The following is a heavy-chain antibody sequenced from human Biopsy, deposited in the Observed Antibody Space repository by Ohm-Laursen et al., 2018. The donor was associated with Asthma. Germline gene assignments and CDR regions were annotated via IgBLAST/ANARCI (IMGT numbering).Heavy chain of an antibody. J-gene: IGHJ4*02. D-gene: IGHD2-2*01. CDR2: INSVFGTT. Sequence: SSVKVSCKSLGGTFNTYVIGWVRQAPGHGLEWMGGINSVFGTTTYSQKFQDRVTITADDSTSTVYMELSSLRSEDTAVYYCARKAGSCISRTCYSLDFWGQGTLVTVSS. V-gene: IGHV1-69*01. CDR3: ARKAGSCISRTCYSLDF. CDR1: GGTFNTYV.